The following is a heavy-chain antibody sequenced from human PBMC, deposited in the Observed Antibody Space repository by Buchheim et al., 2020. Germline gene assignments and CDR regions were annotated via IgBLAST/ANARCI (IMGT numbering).Heavy chain of an antibody. CDR2: INPNSGDT. CDR3: ARMSSYYYDSWPTPDY. V-gene: IGHV1-2*02. Sequence: QVQLVQSGTEVKEPGASVKVSCKASGYTFTGYYLHWVRQAPGQGLEWMGWINPNSGDTNYAQIFQGRVTMTRDTSISTTYMELTRLTSDDTAVYYCARMSSYYYDSWPTPDYWGQGTL. J-gene: IGHJ4*02. D-gene: IGHD3-22*01. CDR1: GYTFTGYY.